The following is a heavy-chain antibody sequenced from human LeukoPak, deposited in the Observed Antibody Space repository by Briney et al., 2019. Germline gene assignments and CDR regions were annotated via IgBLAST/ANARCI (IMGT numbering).Heavy chain of an antibody. CDR2: ISAYNGNT. J-gene: IGHJ5*02. Sequence: ASVKVSCKASGYTFTSYGISWVRQAPGQGLEWMGWISAYNGNTNYAQKLQGRVTMTTDTSTSTAYMELRSLRSDDTAVYYCAREVRFLEWPNWFDPWGQGTLVTVSS. CDR3: AREVRFLEWPNWFDP. D-gene: IGHD3-3*01. V-gene: IGHV1-18*01. CDR1: GYTFTSYG.